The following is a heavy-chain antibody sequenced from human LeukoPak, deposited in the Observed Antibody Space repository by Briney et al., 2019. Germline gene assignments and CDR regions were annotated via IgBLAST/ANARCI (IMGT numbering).Heavy chain of an antibody. CDR1: GFTFSSYS. CDR3: AREGSSSDNNFDY. J-gene: IGHJ4*02. Sequence: GGSLRLSCAASGFTFSSYSMNWVRQAPGKGLEWVSSISSSSSYIYYADSVKGRFTISRDNAKNSLYLQMNSLRAEDTAVYYCAREGSSSDNNFDYWGQGTLVTVSS. D-gene: IGHD6-6*01. CDR2: ISSSSSYI. V-gene: IGHV3-21*01.